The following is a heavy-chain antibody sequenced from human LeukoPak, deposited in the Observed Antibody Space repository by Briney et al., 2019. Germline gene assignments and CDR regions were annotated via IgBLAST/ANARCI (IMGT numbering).Heavy chain of an antibody. J-gene: IGHJ4*02. Sequence: GGSLRLSCAASGFTFSSYGMHWVRQAPGKGLEWVAVIWYDGSNKYYADSVKGRFTIFRDNSKNTLYLQMNSLRAEDTAVYYCAREDSSGYYSSSYYFDYWGQGTLVTVSS. CDR1: GFTFSSYG. V-gene: IGHV3-33*01. CDR2: IWYDGSNK. CDR3: AREDSSGYYSSSYYFDY. D-gene: IGHD3-22*01.